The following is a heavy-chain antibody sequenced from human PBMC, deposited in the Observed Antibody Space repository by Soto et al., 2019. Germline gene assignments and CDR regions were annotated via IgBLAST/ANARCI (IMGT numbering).Heavy chain of an antibody. Sequence: GGSLRLSCAASGFTFSSYAMSWVRQAPGKGLEWVSAISGSGGSTYYADSVKGRFTISRDNSKNTLYLQMNSLRAEDTAVYYCAKDEGRSRQDIVVVVAEDWFDPWGQGTLVTVSS. CDR3: AKDEGRSRQDIVVVVAEDWFDP. J-gene: IGHJ5*02. CDR1: GFTFSSYA. CDR2: ISGSGGST. V-gene: IGHV3-23*01. D-gene: IGHD2-15*01.